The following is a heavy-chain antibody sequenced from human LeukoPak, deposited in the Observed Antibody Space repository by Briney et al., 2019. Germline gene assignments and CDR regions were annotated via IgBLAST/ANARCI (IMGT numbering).Heavy chain of an antibody. D-gene: IGHD1-1*01. CDR3: TRDGGNWYVGY. Sequence: ASVKVSCKTSGYTFTDYHLHWVRQAPGKGLEWIGWINPKSDHTNYAEKFQGRVTMTRDTSISTVYMELNRLTSDDTAVYSCTRDGGNWYVGYWGPGTLVTVAS. CDR1: GYTFTDYH. J-gene: IGHJ4*02. CDR2: INPKSDHT. V-gene: IGHV1-2*02.